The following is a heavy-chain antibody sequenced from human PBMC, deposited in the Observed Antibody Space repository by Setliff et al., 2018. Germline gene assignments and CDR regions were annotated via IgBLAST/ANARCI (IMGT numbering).Heavy chain of an antibody. CDR1: GLTFSTYR. CDR3: ASSCSGSSCY. V-gene: IGHV3-30*09. J-gene: IGHJ4*02. D-gene: IGHD2-15*01. Sequence: GGSLRLSCAASGLTFSTYRFHWVRQAPGKGLEWVAVLFNDGINQYYAESVKGRFAISRDISKNTLYLQMNSLRAEYSAIYYCASSCSGSSCYWGQGTLVTVSS. CDR2: LFNDGINQ.